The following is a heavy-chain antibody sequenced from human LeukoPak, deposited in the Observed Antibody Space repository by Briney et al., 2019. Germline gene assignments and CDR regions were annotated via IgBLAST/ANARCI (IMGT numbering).Heavy chain of an antibody. CDR1: GGSISSYY. CDR2: IYYSGST. J-gene: IGHJ4*02. Sequence: SETLSLTCTVSGGSISSYYWSWIRQPPGKGLEWIGYIYYSGSTNYNPSLKSRVTISVDTSKNQFSLKLSSVTAADTAVYYCARDPDSSSWSFDYWAREPWSPSPQ. V-gene: IGHV4-59*01. D-gene: IGHD6-13*01. CDR3: ARDPDSSSWSFDY.